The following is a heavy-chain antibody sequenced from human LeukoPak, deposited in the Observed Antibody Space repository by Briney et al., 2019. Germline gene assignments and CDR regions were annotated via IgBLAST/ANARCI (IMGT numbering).Heavy chain of an antibody. D-gene: IGHD2-2*01. Sequence: ASVKVSCKASGYTFTVYYIHWVRQAPGQGLEWMGWINPNSGGTNYAQKFQGRVTMTRDTSISTAYMELSRLRSDDTAVYYCASSIVYCSSTSCYFNWGQGTLVTVSS. CDR3: ASSIVYCSSTSCYFN. J-gene: IGHJ4*02. CDR1: GYTFTVYY. CDR2: INPNSGGT. V-gene: IGHV1-2*02.